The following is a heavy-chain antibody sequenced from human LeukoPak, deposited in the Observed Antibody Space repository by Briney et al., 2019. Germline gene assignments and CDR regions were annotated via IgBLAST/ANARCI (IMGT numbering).Heavy chain of an antibody. Sequence: PSETLSLTCTVSGGSISSYYWSWIRQPPGKGLEWIGHVFSSGSTTYNPSLKSRVTISVDTSKNQFSLELSSVTAADTAMYYCTRRRRDGYNFDLWGQGTLVTVSS. CDR1: GGSISSYY. V-gene: IGHV4-59*01. CDR3: TRRRRDGYNFDL. D-gene: IGHD5-24*01. J-gene: IGHJ4*02. CDR2: VFSSGST.